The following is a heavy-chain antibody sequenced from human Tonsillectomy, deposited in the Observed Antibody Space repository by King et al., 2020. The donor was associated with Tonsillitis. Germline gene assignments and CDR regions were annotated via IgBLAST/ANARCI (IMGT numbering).Heavy chain of an antibody. Sequence: VQLVQSGAEVKKPGASVRVSCRASGYTFTGNYIHWLRQAPGQGLEWMGWINPSSGTTDYAQKFRGRVTMSRDTSISTAYMELSRLTSDDTAVYYCARDPAPSMRWLNYFYYYMDVWGKGTTVTVSS. CDR3: ARDPAPSMRWLNYFYYYMDV. D-gene: IGHD5-18*01. CDR2: INPSSGTT. J-gene: IGHJ6*03. CDR1: GYTFTGNY. V-gene: IGHV1-2*02.